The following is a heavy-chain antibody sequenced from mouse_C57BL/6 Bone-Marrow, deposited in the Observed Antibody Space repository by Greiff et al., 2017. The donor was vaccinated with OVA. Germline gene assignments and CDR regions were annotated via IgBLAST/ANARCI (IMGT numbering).Heavy chain of an antibody. Sequence: QVQLQQPGAELVRPGSSVKLSCKASGYTFTSYWMHWVKQRPIQGLEWIGNIDPSDSETHYNQKFKDKATLTVDKSSSTAYMQLSSLTSEDSAVYYCARAGGSRRGWFAYWGQGTLVTVSA. V-gene: IGHV1-52*01. D-gene: IGHD1-1*01. CDR1: GYTFTSYW. CDR3: ARAGGSRRGWFAY. J-gene: IGHJ3*01. CDR2: IDPSDSET.